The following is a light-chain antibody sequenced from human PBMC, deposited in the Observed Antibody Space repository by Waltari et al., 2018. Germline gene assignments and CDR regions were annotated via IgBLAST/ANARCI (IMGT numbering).Light chain of an antibody. CDR1: QSVSSSY. CDR3: QQYGTSPTT. CDR2: GAS. Sequence: ELVLTQSPGTLSLSPGDRVTLSCRASQSVSSSYLAWYQQKPGQAPRLLIYGASTRATGIPDRFSGSGSGTDFSLTISRLEPEDFAVYYCQQYGTSPTTFGQGTKVEIK. V-gene: IGKV3-20*01. J-gene: IGKJ1*01.